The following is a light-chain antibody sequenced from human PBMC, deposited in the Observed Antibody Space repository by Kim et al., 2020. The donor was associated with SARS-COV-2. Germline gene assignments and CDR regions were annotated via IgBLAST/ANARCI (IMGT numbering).Light chain of an antibody. J-gene: IGKJ2*01. CDR3: QQYGSSPYT. Sequence: LCPGERATLSCRASQSVSSSYLAWYQQKPGQAPRLLIYGASSRATGIPDRFSGSGSGTDFTLTISRLEPEDFAVYYCQQYGSSPYTFGQGTKLEIK. CDR1: QSVSSSY. V-gene: IGKV3-20*01. CDR2: GAS.